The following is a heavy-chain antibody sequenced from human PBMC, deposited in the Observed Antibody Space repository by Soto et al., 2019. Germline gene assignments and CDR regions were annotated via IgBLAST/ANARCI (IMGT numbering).Heavy chain of an antibody. Sequence: GGSLRLSCVVSGFTFSNYNMNWVRQAPGKGLEWVSYISSNSGTMYYADSVKGRITISRDNAKDSLYLQMNSLRAEDTAVYYCARVRYSGSYYYLDYWGQGTLVTVSS. CDR1: GFTFSNYN. CDR3: ARVRYSGSYYYLDY. V-gene: IGHV3-48*01. CDR2: ISSNSGTM. J-gene: IGHJ4*02. D-gene: IGHD1-26*01.